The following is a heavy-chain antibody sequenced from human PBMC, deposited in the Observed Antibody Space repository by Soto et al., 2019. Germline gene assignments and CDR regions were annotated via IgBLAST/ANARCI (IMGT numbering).Heavy chain of an antibody. Sequence: GESLKISCKGSGYSFTSYWIGWVRQMPGKGLEWMGIIYPGDSDTRYSPSFQGQVTISADKSISTAYLQWSSLKASDTAVYYCARGRAGLYCSSTSCYYYYGMDVWGQGTTVTVSS. V-gene: IGHV5-51*01. CDR1: GYSFTSYW. CDR3: ARGRAGLYCSSTSCYYYYGMDV. CDR2: IYPGDSDT. J-gene: IGHJ6*02. D-gene: IGHD2-2*01.